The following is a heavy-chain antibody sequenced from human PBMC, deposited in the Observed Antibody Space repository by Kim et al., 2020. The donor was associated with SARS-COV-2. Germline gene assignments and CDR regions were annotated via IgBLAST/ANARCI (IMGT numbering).Heavy chain of an antibody. Sequence: NYTPTLKSRGTISVDTSKNQFSLKLSSVIAADTAVYYCAGQSPSHDAFDIWGQGTMVTVSS. CDR3: AGQSPSHDAFDI. J-gene: IGHJ3*02. V-gene: IGHV4-59*08.